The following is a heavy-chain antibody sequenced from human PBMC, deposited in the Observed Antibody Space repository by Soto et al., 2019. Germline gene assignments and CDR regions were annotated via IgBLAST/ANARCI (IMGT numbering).Heavy chain of an antibody. CDR1: GYTFTSYG. V-gene: IGHV1-18*01. CDR2: ISAYNGNT. Sequence: QVQLVQSGAEVKKPGASVKVSCKASGYTFTSYGISWVRQAPGQGLEWMGWISAYNGNTNYAQKLQGGVTMTTDTSTSTAYMELRSLRSDDTAVYYCARLPPYDFWSGYAYYGMDVWGQGTTVTVSS. CDR3: ARLPPYDFWSGYAYYGMDV. J-gene: IGHJ6*02. D-gene: IGHD3-3*01.